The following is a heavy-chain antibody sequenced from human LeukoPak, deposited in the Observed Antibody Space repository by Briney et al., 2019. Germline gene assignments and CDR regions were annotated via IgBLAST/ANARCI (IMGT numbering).Heavy chain of an antibody. CDR3: ARGFVLGELSLFSRARFDY. Sequence: SETLSLTCTVSGGSISSYYWSWIRQPPGKGLEWIGEINHSGSTNYNPSLKSRVTISVDTSKNQFSLKLSSVTAADTAVYYCARGFVLGELSLFSRARFDYWGQGTLVTVSS. J-gene: IGHJ4*02. CDR1: GGSISSYY. V-gene: IGHV4-34*01. D-gene: IGHD3-16*02. CDR2: INHSGST.